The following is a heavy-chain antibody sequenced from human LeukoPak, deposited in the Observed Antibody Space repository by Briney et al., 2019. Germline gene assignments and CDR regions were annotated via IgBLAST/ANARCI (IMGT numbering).Heavy chain of an antibody. D-gene: IGHD3-16*01. J-gene: IGHJ4*02. CDR1: TGSNSSYY. CDR3: ARGGGYAYYFDY. Sequence: SETLSLTCTVSTGSNSSYYWSWIRQTPGKGLEWIGYIYYSGSTNYNPSLKSRVTISVDTSKNQFSLKLSSVTAADTAVYYCARGGGYAYYFDYWGQGTLVTVSS. V-gene: IGHV4-59*01. CDR2: IYYSGST.